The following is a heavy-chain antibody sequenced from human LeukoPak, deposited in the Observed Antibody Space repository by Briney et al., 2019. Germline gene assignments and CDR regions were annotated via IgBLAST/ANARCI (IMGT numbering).Heavy chain of an antibody. CDR3: ARDVGEYCSSVSCYASDY. CDR2: INPSSGGT. CDR1: GYTFTSYD. Sequence: GASVKVSCKASGYTFTSYDINWVRQATGQGLEWMGWINPSSGGTNCAQKFQGRVTMTRDTSISTAYMELSRLRSDDTAIYYCARDVGEYCSSVSCYASDYWGQGTLVTVSS. V-gene: IGHV1-2*02. D-gene: IGHD2-2*01. J-gene: IGHJ4*02.